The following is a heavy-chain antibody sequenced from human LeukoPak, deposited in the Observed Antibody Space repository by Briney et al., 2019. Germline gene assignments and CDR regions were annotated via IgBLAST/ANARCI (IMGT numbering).Heavy chain of an antibody. CDR2: ISGSGGST. CDR3: AKGPVGNKVPAAMDY. D-gene: IGHD2-2*01. CDR1: GFTFSSYA. V-gene: IGHV3-23*01. Sequence: GGSLRLSCAASGFTFSSYAMSWVRQAPGKGLEWVSAISGSGGSTYYADSVKGRFTISRDNSKNTLYLQMNSLRAEDTAVYYCAKGPVGNKVPAAMDYWGQGTLVTVSS. J-gene: IGHJ4*02.